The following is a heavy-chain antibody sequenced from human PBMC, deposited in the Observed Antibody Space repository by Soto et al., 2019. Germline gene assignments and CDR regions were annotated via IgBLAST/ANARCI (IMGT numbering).Heavy chain of an antibody. CDR3: AREASVLIPAAQPPRFDS. V-gene: IGHV1-18*01. D-gene: IGHD2-2*01. CDR1: GYSFMKYG. J-gene: IGHJ4*02. CDR2: ISPYSGYT. Sequence: ASVKVSCKGFGYSFMKYGINWVRQAPGQGLEWVGWISPYSGYTHSAQKFHGRLILTTDTAASTAYMELRILRSADTALYYCAREASVLIPAAQPPRFDSWGQGTLVTVSS.